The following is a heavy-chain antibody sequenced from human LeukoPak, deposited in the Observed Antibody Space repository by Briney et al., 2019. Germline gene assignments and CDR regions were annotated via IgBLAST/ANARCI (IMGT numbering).Heavy chain of an antibody. V-gene: IGHV3-64D*06. CDR2: IGSDGDST. CDR1: GFTFSSYW. D-gene: IGHD1-14*01. CDR3: VSPVFINY. J-gene: IGHJ4*01. Sequence: GGSLRLSCAASGFTFSSYWMSWVRQAPGKGLEHVSTIGSDGDSTYYADSVKDRFTISRDNSKNALYLQMTSLRPEDSAVYYCVSPVFINYWGQGTLVTVSS.